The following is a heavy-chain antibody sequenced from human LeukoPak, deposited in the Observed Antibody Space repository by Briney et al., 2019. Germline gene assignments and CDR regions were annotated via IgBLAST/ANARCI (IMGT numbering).Heavy chain of an antibody. CDR1: GGSISSSSYY. V-gene: IGHV4-39*01. D-gene: IGHD6-19*01. Sequence: SETLSLTCTVSGGSISSSSYYWGWIRQPPGKGLEWIGSIYYSGSTYYNPSLKSRVTISVDTSKNQFSLKLSSVTAADTAVYYCARGPDEQWLVPFDYWGQGTLVTVSS. CDR3: ARGPDEQWLVPFDY. J-gene: IGHJ4*02. CDR2: IYYSGST.